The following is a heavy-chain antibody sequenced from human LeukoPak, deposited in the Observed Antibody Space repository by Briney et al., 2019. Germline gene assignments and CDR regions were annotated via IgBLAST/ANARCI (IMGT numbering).Heavy chain of an antibody. CDR1: GDSVSSNSAA. V-gene: IGHV6-1*01. Sequence: SQTFSLTCGISGDSVSSNSAAWNWIRQSPSRGLEWLGRRYYRSKWFINYAPSVKSRIIINPDTPKNQVSLQLNSVTPEDTAVYYCTRSDCSSGRCPGFDNWGQGTLVTVSS. J-gene: IGHJ4*02. CDR3: TRSDCSSGRCPGFDN. D-gene: IGHD6-19*01. CDR2: RYYRSKWFI.